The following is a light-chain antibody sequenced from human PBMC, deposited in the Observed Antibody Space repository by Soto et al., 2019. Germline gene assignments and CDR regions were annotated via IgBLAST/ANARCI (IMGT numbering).Light chain of an antibody. CDR3: QQYGSSPT. J-gene: IGKJ1*01. Sequence: DIVLTQSPGTLSLSPGERATLSSRASQSVSSSYLAWYQQNPGQAPRLLIYGASSRATGIPDRFRGSGSGTDFTLTISRLEPEDFAVYYCQQYGSSPTFGQGTKVEIK. CDR2: GAS. CDR1: QSVSSSY. V-gene: IGKV3-20*01.